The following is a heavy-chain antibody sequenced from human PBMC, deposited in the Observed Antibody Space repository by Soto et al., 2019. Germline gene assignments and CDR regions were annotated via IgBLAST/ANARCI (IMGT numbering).Heavy chain of an antibody. CDR1: GGSISSYY. CDR2: IYYSGST. CDR3: ARGVLYDFWSGYYAFDI. V-gene: IGHV4-59*01. J-gene: IGHJ3*02. D-gene: IGHD3-3*01. Sequence: LSLTCTVSGGSISSYYWSWIRQPPGKGLEWIGYIYYSGSTNYNPSLESRVTISVDTSKNQFSLKLSSVTAADTAVYYCARGVLYDFWSGYYAFDIWGQGTMVTVSS.